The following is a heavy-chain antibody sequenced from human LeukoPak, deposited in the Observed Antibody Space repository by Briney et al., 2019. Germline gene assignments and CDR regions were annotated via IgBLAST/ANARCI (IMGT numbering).Heavy chain of an antibody. CDR1: GVSFSGYA. CDR2: IKYDASDE. Sequence: GGSLRLSCAVSGVSFSGYAMHWVRQAPGKGLEWVSLIKYDASDEYYADAVKGRFTISRDDSRNILYLQMNSLRAEDTAVYYCARGQSVGWEIGVCDFWGQGSLVTVAS. J-gene: IGHJ4*02. CDR3: ARGQSVGWEIGVCDF. D-gene: IGHD1-26*01. V-gene: IGHV3-33*01.